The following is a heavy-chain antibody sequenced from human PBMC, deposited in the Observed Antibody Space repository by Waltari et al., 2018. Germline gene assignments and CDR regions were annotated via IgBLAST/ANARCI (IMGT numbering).Heavy chain of an antibody. CDR1: GGTLGSYA. J-gene: IGHJ5*02. Sequence: QVQLVQSGAEVKKPGSSVKVSCKASGGTLGSYAINWVRQAPGEGLEWMGGIIPIFGTSPNYAQKFQGRLTVTADESTATVYMDLSSLRSDDTAVYYCARRQLGGPFDPWGQGTLVSVSS. V-gene: IGHV1-69*12. CDR3: ARRQLGGPFDP. CDR2: IIPIFGTSP. D-gene: IGHD3-16*01.